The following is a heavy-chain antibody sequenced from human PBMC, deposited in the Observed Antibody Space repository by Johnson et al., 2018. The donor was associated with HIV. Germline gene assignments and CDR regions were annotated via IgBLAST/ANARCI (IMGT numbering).Heavy chain of an antibody. CDR1: GFTFSSYA. Sequence: QVHLVESGGGLVQPGGSLRLSCAASGFTFSSYAIHWVRQAPGKGLEWVAVISYDGSNKYYADSVKGRFTISRDNSKNTLYLQMNSLRAEDTAVYYCARDRCSSTSCIDAFDIWGQGTMVTVSS. J-gene: IGHJ3*02. CDR2: ISYDGSNK. D-gene: IGHD2-2*01. V-gene: IGHV3-30-3*01. CDR3: ARDRCSSTSCIDAFDI.